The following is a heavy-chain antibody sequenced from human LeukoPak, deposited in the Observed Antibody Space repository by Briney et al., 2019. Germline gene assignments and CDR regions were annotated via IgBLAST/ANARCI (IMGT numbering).Heavy chain of an antibody. D-gene: IGHD3-16*01. CDR3: ARGAWGYSVHFDN. Sequence: TGGSLRLSCATSGFTLSSFWMHWVRQPPGKGLMWVSRINSDGTDTNYADSAKGRFTISRDNTKNTVYLQMNSLGAEDTAVYYCARGAWGYSVHFDNWGQGALVTVSS. CDR2: INSDGTDT. V-gene: IGHV3-74*01. J-gene: IGHJ4*02. CDR1: GFTLSSFW.